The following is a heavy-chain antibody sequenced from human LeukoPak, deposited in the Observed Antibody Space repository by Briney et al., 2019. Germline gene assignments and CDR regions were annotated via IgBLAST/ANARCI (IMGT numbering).Heavy chain of an antibody. D-gene: IGHD2-2*01. CDR2: IYPDESDS. CDR1: GSNFTNYW. V-gene: IGHV5-51*01. Sequence: GGSLKISCQGSGSNFTNYWIVWVRRLPGKGLEGLGIIYPDESDSRYSPSFRGQVTMSADQSVTTAYLYWRSLKASDSAIYYCARQRTVIPAAPSDYWGQGTLVTVAS. J-gene: IGHJ4*02. CDR3: ARQRTVIPAAPSDY.